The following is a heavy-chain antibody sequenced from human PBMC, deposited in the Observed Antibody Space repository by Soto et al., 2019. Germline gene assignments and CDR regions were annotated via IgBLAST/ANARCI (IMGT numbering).Heavy chain of an antibody. CDR2: IIPIFGTA. Sequence: QVQLVQSGAEVKKPGSSVKVSCKASGGTFSSYAISWVRQAPGQGLEWMGGIIPIFGTANYAQKFQGRVTITADESASTAYMELSSLRSEDTAVYYCARDLVSYYDFWSGYSVYGRDVWGQGTTVTVSS. CDR1: GGTFSSYA. D-gene: IGHD3-3*01. V-gene: IGHV1-69*01. CDR3: ARDLVSYYDFWSGYSVYGRDV. J-gene: IGHJ6*02.